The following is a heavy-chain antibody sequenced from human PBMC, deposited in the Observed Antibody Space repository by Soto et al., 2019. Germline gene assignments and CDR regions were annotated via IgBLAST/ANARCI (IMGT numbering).Heavy chain of an antibody. Sequence: QVQLVQSGAEVKKPGSSVKVSCKASGGTFSSYAISWVRQAPGQGLEWMGWISAYNGNTNYAQKLQGRVTMTTDTSTSTAYMELRSLRSDDTAVYYCARGHEYYDFWSGYMLGYWGQGTLVTVSS. J-gene: IGHJ4*02. CDR3: ARGHEYYDFWSGYMLGY. CDR1: GGTFSSYA. CDR2: ISAYNGNT. D-gene: IGHD3-3*01. V-gene: IGHV1-18*01.